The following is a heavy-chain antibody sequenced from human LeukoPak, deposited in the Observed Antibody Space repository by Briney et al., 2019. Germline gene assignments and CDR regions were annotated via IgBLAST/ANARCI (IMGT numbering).Heavy chain of an antibody. Sequence: GESLKISCKGSGYSFTSYWIGWGRQMPGKGLEWMGIIYPGDSDTRYTPSFQGQVALSADKSISTAYLQWSSLKASDTAMYYCARQYVDTAMVDYWGQGTLVTVSS. CDR1: GYSFTSYW. J-gene: IGHJ4*02. CDR3: ARQYVDTAMVDY. V-gene: IGHV5-51*01. CDR2: IYPGDSDT. D-gene: IGHD5-18*01.